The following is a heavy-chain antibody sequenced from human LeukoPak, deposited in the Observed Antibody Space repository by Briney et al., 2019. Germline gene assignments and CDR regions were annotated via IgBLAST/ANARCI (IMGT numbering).Heavy chain of an antibody. D-gene: IGHD1-26*01. J-gene: IGHJ4*02. Sequence: PSETLSLTCSVSDGTIRSYYWSWIRQPPGKGLEWIGYIHSSGSTHYNPSLRGRVTTSLDTPKNRFSLKLTSVTAADTAVYYCARLGSYSDHWGQGTLVTVSS. V-gene: IGHV4-4*09. CDR2: IHSSGST. CDR1: DGTIRSYY. CDR3: ARLGSYSDH.